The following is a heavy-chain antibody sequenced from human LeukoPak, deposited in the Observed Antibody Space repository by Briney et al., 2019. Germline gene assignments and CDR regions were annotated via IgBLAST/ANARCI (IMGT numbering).Heavy chain of an antibody. CDR3: ARTLWDCGGDCYALDY. D-gene: IGHD2-21*02. V-gene: IGHV1-69*13. CDR2: IIPIFGTA. CDR1: VGTFSSYA. J-gene: IGHJ4*02. Sequence: SVKVSCKASVGTFSSYAISWVRQAPGQGLEWMGGIIPIFGTANYAQKFQGRVTITADESTSTAYMELSSLRSEDTAVYYCARTLWDCGGDCYALDYWGQGNLVTVSS.